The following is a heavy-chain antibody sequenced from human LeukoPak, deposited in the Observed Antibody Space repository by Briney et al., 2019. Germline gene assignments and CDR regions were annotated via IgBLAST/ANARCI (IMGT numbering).Heavy chain of an antibody. CDR2: IYTSGST. V-gene: IGHV4-4*07. CDR3: ARGVGDYVWGSYRPSMDPFFDY. J-gene: IGHJ4*02. D-gene: IGHD3-16*02. Sequence: SETLSLTCTVSGGSISSYYWSWIRQPAGKGLEWIGRIYTSGSTNYNPSLKSRVTISVDTSKNQFSLKLSSVTAADTAVYYCARGVGDYVWGSYRPSMDPFFDYWGQGTLVTVSS. CDR1: GGSISSYY.